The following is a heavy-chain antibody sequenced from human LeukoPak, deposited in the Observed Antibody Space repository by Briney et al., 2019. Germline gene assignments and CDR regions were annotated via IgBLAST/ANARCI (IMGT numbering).Heavy chain of an antibody. Sequence: ASVKVSCKASGYTFTGYYMHWVRQAPGQGLEWMGIINPSGGSTNYAQKFQGRVTTTRDMSTRTVYMELSSLRFEDTAVYYCANQEWLRFNLNAFDIWGQGTMVTVSS. CDR1: GYTFTGYY. CDR3: ANQEWLRFNLNAFDI. J-gene: IGHJ3*02. D-gene: IGHD5-12*01. CDR2: INPSGGST. V-gene: IGHV1-46*01.